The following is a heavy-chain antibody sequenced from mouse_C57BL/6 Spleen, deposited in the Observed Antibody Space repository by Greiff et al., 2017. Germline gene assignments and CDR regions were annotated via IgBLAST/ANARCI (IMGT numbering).Heavy chain of an antibody. Sequence: VKLVESGPELVKPGASVKISCKASGYAFSSSWMNWVKQRPGKGLEWIGRIYPGDGDTNYNGKFKGKATLTADKTSSTAYMQLSSLASEDSAVYFYARVNWDLYYFDYWGKGTTLTVSS. CDR1: GYAFSSSW. V-gene: IGHV1-82*01. CDR2: IYPGDGDT. CDR3: ARVNWDLYYFDY. J-gene: IGHJ2*01. D-gene: IGHD4-1*01.